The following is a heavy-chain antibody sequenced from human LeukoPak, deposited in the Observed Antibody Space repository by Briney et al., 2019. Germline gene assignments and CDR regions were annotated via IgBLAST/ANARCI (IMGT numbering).Heavy chain of an antibody. J-gene: IGHJ4*02. Sequence: GGSLRLSCAASGFTFSSYAMHWVRQAPGKGLEWVAVISYDGSNKYYADSVKGRFTISRDNSKNTLYLQMNSLRAEDTAVYYCAKAPGSYSSSWYDYWGQGTLVTVSS. CDR3: AKAPGSYSSSWYDY. CDR1: GFTFSSYA. D-gene: IGHD6-13*01. CDR2: ISYDGSNK. V-gene: IGHV3-30-3*01.